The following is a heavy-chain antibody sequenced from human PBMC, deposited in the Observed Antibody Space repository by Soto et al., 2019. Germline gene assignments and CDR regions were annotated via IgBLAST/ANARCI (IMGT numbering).Heavy chain of an antibody. CDR3: ARVSGFDDIGTYYGTYCHSGMDV. CDR1: GITSRNFA. CDR2: ISSSSSTI. Sequence: GGSLRLSCVISGITSRNFAMNWVRQAPGKGREWVSYISSSSSTIYYADSVKGRFTISRDNAKNSLYLQMNRLRDEDTAMYYCARVSGFDDIGTYYGTYCHSGMDVWGQGTTVTVPS. J-gene: IGHJ6*02. V-gene: IGHV3-48*02. D-gene: IGHD2-21*02.